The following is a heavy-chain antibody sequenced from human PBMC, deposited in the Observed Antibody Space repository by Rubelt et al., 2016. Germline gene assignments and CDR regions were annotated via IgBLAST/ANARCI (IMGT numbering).Heavy chain of an antibody. CDR2: ISYDGSNK. Sequence: LSCAASGFTFSSYAMHWVRQAPGKGLEWVAVISYDGSNKYYADSVKGRFTISRDNSKNTLYLQMNSLRAEDTAVYYCARGGYYDFWSGYLPYYYGMDVWGQGTTVTVSS. J-gene: IGHJ6*02. D-gene: IGHD3-3*01. CDR1: GFTFSSYA. CDR3: ARGGYYDFWSGYLPYYYGMDV. V-gene: IGHV3-30*04.